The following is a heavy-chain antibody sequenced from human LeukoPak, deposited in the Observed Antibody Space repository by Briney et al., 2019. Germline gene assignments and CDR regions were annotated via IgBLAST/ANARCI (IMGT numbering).Heavy chain of an antibody. CDR3: SRDGSVPDYYYYGMDV. V-gene: IGHV3-49*04. CDR2: IRSKAYGGTT. CDR1: GFTFGDYA. Sequence: GGSLRLSCTASGFTFGDYAMSWVRQAPGKGLEWVGFIRSKAYGGTTEYAASVKGRFTISRDDSKSIAYLQMNSLKTEDTAVYYCSRDGSVPDYYYYGMDVWGQGTTVTVSS. J-gene: IGHJ6*02.